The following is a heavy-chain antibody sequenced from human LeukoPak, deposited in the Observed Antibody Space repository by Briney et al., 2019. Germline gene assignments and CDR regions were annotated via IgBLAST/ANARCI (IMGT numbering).Heavy chain of an antibody. Sequence: PSETLSLTCTVSGGSINSNTYYWGWIRQPPGKGLEWIGSIYYSGSTYYNPSLKSRVTISVDTSKNQFSLKLSSVTAADTAVYFCARGPLGYCTSNSCSFNWFDPWGQGTLVTVSS. D-gene: IGHD2-2*01. CDR2: IYYSGST. J-gene: IGHJ5*02. V-gene: IGHV4-39*07. CDR3: ARGPLGYCTSNSCSFNWFDP. CDR1: GGSINSNTYY.